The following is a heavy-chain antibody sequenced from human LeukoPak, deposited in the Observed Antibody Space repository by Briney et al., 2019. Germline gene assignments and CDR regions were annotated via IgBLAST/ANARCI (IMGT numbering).Heavy chain of an antibody. CDR3: ARVLPRWLQLTPHCAFDI. J-gene: IGHJ3*02. Sequence: ASVKVSCKASGYTFTSYAMNWVQQAPGQGLEWMGWINTNTGNPTYAQGFTGRFVFSLDTSVSTAYLQISSLKAEDTAVYYCARVLPRWLQLTPHCAFDIWGQGTMVTVSS. V-gene: IGHV7-4-1*02. CDR1: GYTFTSYA. CDR2: INTNTGNP. D-gene: IGHD5-24*01.